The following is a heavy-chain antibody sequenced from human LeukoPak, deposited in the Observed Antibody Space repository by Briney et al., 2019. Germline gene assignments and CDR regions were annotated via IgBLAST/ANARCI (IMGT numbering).Heavy chain of an antibody. CDR1: GGTFSSYA. J-gene: IGHJ4*02. D-gene: IGHD6-19*01. CDR2: IIPILGIA. Sequence: SVKVSCKASGGTFSSYAISWVRQAPGQGLEWMGRIIPILGIANYAQKFQGRVTITADKSTSTAYMELSSLRSEDTAVYYCASATGYSSGCYNYWGQGTLVTVSS. CDR3: ASATGYSSGCYNY. V-gene: IGHV1-69*04.